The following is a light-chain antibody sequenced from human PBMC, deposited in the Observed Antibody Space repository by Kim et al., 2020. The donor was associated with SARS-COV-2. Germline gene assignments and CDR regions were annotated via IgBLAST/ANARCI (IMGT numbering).Light chain of an antibody. J-gene: IGLJ3*02. V-gene: IGLV1-44*01. CDR1: SSNVGTKT. Sequence: ELTQPPSASGTPGQRVTMSCSGSSSNVGTKTVNWYQQLPGTAPKLLIYSNNQRPSGVPDRFSGSKSGSSASLAISGLQSEDEADYSCAAWDDSLNGWVFGGGTQLTVL. CDR3: AAWDDSLNGWV. CDR2: SNN.